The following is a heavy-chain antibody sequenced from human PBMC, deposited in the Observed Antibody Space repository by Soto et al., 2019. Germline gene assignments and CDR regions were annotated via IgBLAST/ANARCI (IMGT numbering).Heavy chain of an antibody. D-gene: IGHD3-3*01. J-gene: IGHJ3*01. CDR2: IIPIFGIT. Sequence: QALLEQSGAEMKKPGASLTVSCKASAGTFNSYAISWVRQAPGQGLEWMGGIIPIFGITNYAQKFQGRLTLTADRMTDTAYMEMISLTAAATSVYSCARDGVGICAGTCTLDAGDLCGRGTAATVSS. CDR3: ARDGVGICAGTCTLDAGDL. V-gene: IGHV1-69*17. CDR1: AGTFNSYA.